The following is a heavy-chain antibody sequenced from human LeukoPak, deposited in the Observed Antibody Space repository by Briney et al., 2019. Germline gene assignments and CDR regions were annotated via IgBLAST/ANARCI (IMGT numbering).Heavy chain of an antibody. CDR3: AKGRSGWYYYYYYMDV. J-gene: IGHJ6*03. Sequence: PGGSLRLSCAASGFTFSSYAMSWVRQAPGKGLEWVSAISGSGGSTYYADSVKGRFTISRDNPKNTLYLQMNSLRAEDTAVYYCAKGRSGWYYYYYYMDVWGKGTTVTVSS. CDR2: ISGSGGST. D-gene: IGHD6-19*01. CDR1: GFTFSSYA. V-gene: IGHV3-23*01.